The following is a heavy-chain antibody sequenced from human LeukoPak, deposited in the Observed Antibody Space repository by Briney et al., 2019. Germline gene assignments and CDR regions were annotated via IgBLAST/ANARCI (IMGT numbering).Heavy chain of an antibody. J-gene: IGHJ5*02. V-gene: IGHV1-2*02. CDR3: ARELIEDQNWFDP. Sequence: GASVKVSCKASGYTFTDYFIHWVRQAPGQGLEWMGWLNPHSGVTKYAQKFQGRVTMTRDTSISTAYMDLSGLKSDDTAVYFRARELIEDQNWFDPWGQGTLVTVSS. D-gene: IGHD2/OR15-2a*01. CDR2: LNPHSGVT. CDR1: GYTFTDYF.